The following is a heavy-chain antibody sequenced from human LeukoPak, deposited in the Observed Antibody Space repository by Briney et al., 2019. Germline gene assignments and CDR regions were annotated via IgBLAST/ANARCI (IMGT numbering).Heavy chain of an antibody. CDR2: IDSDGSPT. Sequence: GGSLRLSCAASEFLFSNYWMHWVRQVPGEGLVWVSRIDSDGSPTTYAASVKGRFTISRDNSKNTLYLQMNSLRAEDTAVYYCARSGRRYDSSGLLVHDNFDYWGQGTLVTVSS. V-gene: IGHV3-74*01. CDR3: ARSGRRYDSSGLLVHDNFDY. CDR1: EFLFSNYW. D-gene: IGHD3-22*01. J-gene: IGHJ4*02.